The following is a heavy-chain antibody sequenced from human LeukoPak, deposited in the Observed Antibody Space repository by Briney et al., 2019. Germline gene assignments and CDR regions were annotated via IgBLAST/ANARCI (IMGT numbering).Heavy chain of an antibody. CDR1: GGTFSSYA. CDR2: IIPIFGTA. Sequence: SVRVSCKASGGTFSSYAISWVRQAPGQGLEWMGRIIPIFGTANYAQKFQGRVTITTDESTSTAYMELSSLRSEDTAVYYCARAMAPSGYYDYWGQGTLVTVSS. CDR3: ARAMAPSGYYDY. V-gene: IGHV1-69*05. D-gene: IGHD3-22*01. J-gene: IGHJ4*02.